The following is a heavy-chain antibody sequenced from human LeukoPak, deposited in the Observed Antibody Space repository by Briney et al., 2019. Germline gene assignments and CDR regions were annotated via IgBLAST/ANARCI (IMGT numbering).Heavy chain of an antibody. CDR2: IIPIFGTA. D-gene: IGHD2-2*01. CDR1: GGTFSSYA. CDR3: ARERDIVVVPAAGNWFDP. J-gene: IGHJ5*02. Sequence: SVKVSCEASGGTFSSYAISWVRQAPGQGLEWMGGIIPIFGTANYAQKFQGRVTITADESTSTAYMELSSLRSEDTAVYYCARERDIVVVPAAGNWFDPWGQGTLVTVSS. V-gene: IGHV1-69*01.